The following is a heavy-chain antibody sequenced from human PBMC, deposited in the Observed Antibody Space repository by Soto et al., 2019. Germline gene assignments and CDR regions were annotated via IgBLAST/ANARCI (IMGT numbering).Heavy chain of an antibody. D-gene: IGHD2-2*01. CDR2: IVVGSGNT. CDR3: AAEGYIVVVPAAPTYGMDV. CDR1: GFTFTSSA. Sequence: SVKVSCKASGFTFTSSAVQWVRQARGQRLEWIGWIVVGSGNTNYAQKFQERVTITRDMSTSTAYMELSSLRSEDTAVYYCAAEGYIVVVPAAPTYGMDVWGQGTTVTVSS. V-gene: IGHV1-58*01. J-gene: IGHJ6*01.